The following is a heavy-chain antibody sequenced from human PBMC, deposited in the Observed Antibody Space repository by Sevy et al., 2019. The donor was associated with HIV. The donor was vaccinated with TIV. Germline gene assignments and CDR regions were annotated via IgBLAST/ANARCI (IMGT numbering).Heavy chain of an antibody. D-gene: IGHD3-16*02. Sequence: GGSLRLSCTASGFNFNTYGMHWVRQAPGKGLEWLAIISYDGNKYYADSVEGRFTISRDNSRNTLYLEMNSLESEDTAVFHCARAGRLRLGELSSGPDYWGPGTLVTVSS. CDR3: ARAGRLRLGELSSGPDY. V-gene: IGHV3-30*03. CDR2: ISYDGNK. J-gene: IGHJ4*02. CDR1: GFNFNTYG.